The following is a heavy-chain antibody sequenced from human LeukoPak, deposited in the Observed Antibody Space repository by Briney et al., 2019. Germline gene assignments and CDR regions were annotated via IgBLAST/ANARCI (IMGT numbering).Heavy chain of an antibody. Sequence: SETLSLTCTVSGGSISSSSYYWGWIRQPPGKGLEWIGSIYYSGSTYYNPSLKSRVTISVDTSKNQFSLKLSSVTAADTAVYYCARVPSAGGRYSYGSYYYYYMDVWGKGTTVTVSS. CDR1: GGSISSSSYY. D-gene: IGHD5-18*01. J-gene: IGHJ6*03. V-gene: IGHV4-39*07. CDR3: ARVPSAGGRYSYGSYYYYYMDV. CDR2: IYYSGST.